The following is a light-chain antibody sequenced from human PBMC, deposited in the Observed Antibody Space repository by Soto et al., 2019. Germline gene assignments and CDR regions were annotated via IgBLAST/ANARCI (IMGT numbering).Light chain of an antibody. Sequence: EIVMTQSPATLSVSPGERATLSCRAGQSISNNLAWYQQKPGQAPRLRIYGASTRATGIPARFTGSGSGTEFTLTISSLQSEDFAVYYCQQYSNWPLTFGQWTKVEIK. CDR3: QQYSNWPLT. CDR1: QSISNN. J-gene: IGKJ1*01. V-gene: IGKV3-15*01. CDR2: GAS.